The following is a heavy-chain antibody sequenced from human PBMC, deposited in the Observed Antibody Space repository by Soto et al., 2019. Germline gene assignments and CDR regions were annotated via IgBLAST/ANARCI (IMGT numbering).Heavy chain of an antibody. CDR2: IWYDGSNK. Sequence: GGSLRLSCAASGFTFSSYGMHWVRQAPGKGLEWVAVIWYDGSNKYYADSVKGRFTISRDNSKNTLYLQMNSLRAEDTAVYYCAGYGSVLANWGQGTLVTVSS. V-gene: IGHV3-33*01. D-gene: IGHD3-10*01. CDR3: AGYGSVLAN. CDR1: GFTFSSYG. J-gene: IGHJ4*02.